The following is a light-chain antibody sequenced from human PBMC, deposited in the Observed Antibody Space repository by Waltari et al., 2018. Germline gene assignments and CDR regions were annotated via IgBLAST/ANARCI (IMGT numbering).Light chain of an antibody. CDR3: SSYTSSNSPVV. Sequence: QSALTQPASVSGSPGQSITISCTGTSSDVGGYNYVSWYQQHPGKAPKLMIYDVSNRASGVSKRFSGSKSGYTASLTISVLQAEDEADYYGSSYTSSNSPVVFGGGTKLTVL. V-gene: IGLV2-14*03. CDR1: SSDVGGYNY. CDR2: DVS. J-gene: IGLJ2*01.